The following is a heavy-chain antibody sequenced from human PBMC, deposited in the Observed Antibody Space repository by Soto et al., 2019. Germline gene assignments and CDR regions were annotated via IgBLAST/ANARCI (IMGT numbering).Heavy chain of an antibody. CDR3: AKLGKDGYSYGYSYYYYMDV. V-gene: IGHV3-23*01. CDR2: ISGSGGRT. CDR1: GFTFSSYA. J-gene: IGHJ6*03. Sequence: GGSLRLSCAASGFTFSSYAMSWVRQAPGKGLEWVSAISGSGGRTYSAESVKGRFTISKDNAKNTLYLQMNSLRAEDTAVYYCAKLGKDGYSYGYSYYYYMDVWGKGTTVTVSS. D-gene: IGHD5-18*01.